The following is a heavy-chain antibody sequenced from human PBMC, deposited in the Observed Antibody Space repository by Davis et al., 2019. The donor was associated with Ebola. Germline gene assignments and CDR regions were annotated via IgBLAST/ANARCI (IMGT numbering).Heavy chain of an antibody. V-gene: IGHV1-2*02. CDR3: ARGNAVVPAALIDY. D-gene: IGHD2-2*01. CDR2: INPNTGGT. J-gene: IGHJ4*02. Sequence: ASVKVSCKASGYSFTSYYIHWLRQAPGQGLEWMGWINPNTGGTNYAQKFQDRVTMTRDTSISTVYIEVTRLRSDDTAVYFCARGNAVVPAALIDYWGQGTLVTVSS. CDR1: GYSFTSYY.